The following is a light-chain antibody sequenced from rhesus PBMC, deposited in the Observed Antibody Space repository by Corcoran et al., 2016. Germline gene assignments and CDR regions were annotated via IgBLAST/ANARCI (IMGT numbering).Light chain of an antibody. CDR1: QNVNSN. V-gene: IGKV3-42*02. J-gene: IGKJ4*01. Sequence: EIVMTQSPATLSLSPGERATLSCRASQNVNSNLAWYQKKPGQSPNLLIYGASSRATDIPPRFSGSGSGTEFTLTLSSLGPEDFGVYFCQQDYIWPLTFGGGTKVELK. CDR2: GAS. CDR3: QQDYIWPLT.